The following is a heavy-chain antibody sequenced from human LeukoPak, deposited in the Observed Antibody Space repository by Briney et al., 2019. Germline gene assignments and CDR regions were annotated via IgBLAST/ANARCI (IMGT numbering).Heavy chain of an antibody. J-gene: IGHJ6*03. D-gene: IGHD6-13*01. V-gene: IGHV4-39*01. CDR3: ARQRSSSWDTNHYCYYMDV. CDR1: GGSISSSSYY. Sequence: SETLSFTRTVPGGSISSSSYYWGWIRHPPGTGLEWIGSNYYSGSTYCNPSLKSRVTISVDTSKSQCSLRLSSVTAADTAVYYCARQRSSSWDTNHYCYYMDVWGKGTTVTVS. CDR2: NYYSGST.